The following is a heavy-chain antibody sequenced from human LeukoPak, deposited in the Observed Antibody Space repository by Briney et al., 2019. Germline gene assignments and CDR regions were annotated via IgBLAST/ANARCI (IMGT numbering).Heavy chain of an antibody. Sequence: ASVKVSCKASGYTFTSYYMHWVRQAPGQGLEWMGIINPSGGSTSYAQKFQGRVTMTRDTSTSTVYMELSSLRSEDTAVYYCARETPRRGETRDGYRWGQGTVVTVSS. CDR2: INPSGGST. V-gene: IGHV1-46*01. CDR3: ARETPRRGETRDGYR. J-gene: IGHJ4*02. D-gene: IGHD5-24*01. CDR1: GYTFTSYY.